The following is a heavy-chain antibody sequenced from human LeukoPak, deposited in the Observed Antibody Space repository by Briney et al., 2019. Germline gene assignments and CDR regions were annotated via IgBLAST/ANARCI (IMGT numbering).Heavy chain of an antibody. CDR3: ATQRAYSSSWYRNWYFDL. CDR1: GFIVSSNY. D-gene: IGHD6-13*01. J-gene: IGHJ2*01. V-gene: IGHV3-53*01. Sequence: PGGSLRLSCAGSGFIVSSNYMSWVRQAPGKGLEWVSVIYSGGSTYYADSVKGRFTISRDNSKNTLYLQMNSLRAEDTAVYYCATQRAYSSSWYRNWYFDLWGRGTLVTVSS. CDR2: IYSGGST.